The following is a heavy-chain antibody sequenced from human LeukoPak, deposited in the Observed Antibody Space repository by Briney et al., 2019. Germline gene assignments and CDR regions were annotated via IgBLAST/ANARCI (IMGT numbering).Heavy chain of an antibody. CDR3: ARDPLEGSSWHYYHYYGMDV. CDR1: GFTFSSYG. CDR2: IWYDGSNK. D-gene: IGHD6-13*01. J-gene: IGHJ6*02. Sequence: GGSLRLSCAASGFTFSSYGMHWVRQAPGKGLEWVAVIWYDGSNKYYADSVKGRFTISRDNSKNTLYLQMNSLRAEDTAVYYCARDPLEGSSWHYYHYYGMDVWGQGTTVTVSS. V-gene: IGHV3-33*01.